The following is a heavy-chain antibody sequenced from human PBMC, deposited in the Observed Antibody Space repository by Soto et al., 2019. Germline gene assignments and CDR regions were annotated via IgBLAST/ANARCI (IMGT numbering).Heavy chain of an antibody. CDR3: ARVGSYYYPFGWFDP. Sequence: QVQLVESGGGVVQPGRSLRLSCAASGFTFSSYAMHWVRQAPGKGLEWVAVISYDGSNKYYADSVKGRFTISRDNSKNTLYLQMNSLRAEDTAVYYCARVGSYYYPFGWFDPWGQGTLVTVSS. CDR1: GFTFSSYA. V-gene: IGHV3-30-3*01. D-gene: IGHD1-26*01. J-gene: IGHJ5*02. CDR2: ISYDGSNK.